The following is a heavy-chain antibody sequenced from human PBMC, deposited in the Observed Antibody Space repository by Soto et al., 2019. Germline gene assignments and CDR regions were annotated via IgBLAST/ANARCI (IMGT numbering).Heavy chain of an antibody. V-gene: IGHV1-69*01. J-gene: IGHJ3*01. D-gene: IGHD3-22*01. CDR1: GGIFGSHG. Sequence: QVQLIQSEAEVKKPGSSVRVSCTASGGIFGSHGFSWVRQAPGQRLEWVGGFIPIFRTLTYTEKFQARVRIAAYESTNTVYWDLSSLTSEDKAVYYCVRDRRIYYSDTHDEFVASEYEVWGQGTMVSVSS. CDR3: VRDRRIYYSDTHDEFVASEYEV. CDR2: FIPIFRTL.